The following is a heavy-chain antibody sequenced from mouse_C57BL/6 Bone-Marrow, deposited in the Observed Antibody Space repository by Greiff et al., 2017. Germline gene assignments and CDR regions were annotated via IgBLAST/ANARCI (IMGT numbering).Heavy chain of an antibody. CDR2: INPSNGGT. Sequence: VKLQQPGTELVKPGASVKLSCKASGYTFTSYWMHWVKQRPGQGLEWIGNINPSNGGTNYNEKFKSKATLTVDKSSSTAYMQLSSLTSEDSAVYYCARGGYGYAWFAYWGQGTLVTVSA. J-gene: IGHJ3*01. V-gene: IGHV1-53*01. D-gene: IGHD2-2*01. CDR1: GYTFTSYW. CDR3: ARGGYGYAWFAY.